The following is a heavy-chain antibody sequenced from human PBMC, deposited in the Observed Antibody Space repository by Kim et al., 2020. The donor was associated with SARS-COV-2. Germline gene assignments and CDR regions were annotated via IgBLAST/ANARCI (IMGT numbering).Heavy chain of an antibody. CDR1: GFIFGDYW. CDR2: ISNEGSHT. V-gene: IGHV3-74*01. D-gene: IGHD6-13*01. Sequence: GGSLRLSCAASGFIFGDYWMHWVRQAPGKGLVWVSRISNEGSHTSNADSVKGRFTISRDNAKSTLFLQMNSLRPEDTAVYYCARDLGIAGHPDFFDYWGQGILVTVSS. J-gene: IGHJ4*02. CDR3: ARDLGIAGHPDFFDY.